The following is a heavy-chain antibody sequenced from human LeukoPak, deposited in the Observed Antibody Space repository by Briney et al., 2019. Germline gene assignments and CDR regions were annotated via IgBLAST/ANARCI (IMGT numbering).Heavy chain of an antibody. CDR1: GGSISSFY. J-gene: IGHJ6*03. CDR3: ARSKVPTYYYYYYMDV. V-gene: IGHV4-59*01. CDR2: IYYSGST. D-gene: IGHD4/OR15-4a*01. Sequence: SETLSLTCTVSGGSISSFYWSWIRQPPGKGLEWIGYIYYSGSTNYNPSLKSRVTISVDTSKNQVSLKLSSVTAADTAVYYCARSKVPTYYYYYYMDVWDKGTTVTVSS.